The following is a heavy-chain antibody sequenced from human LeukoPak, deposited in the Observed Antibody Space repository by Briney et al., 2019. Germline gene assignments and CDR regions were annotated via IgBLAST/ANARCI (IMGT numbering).Heavy chain of an antibody. Sequence: GGSLRLSCAASGFTISSYAMSWVRQAPGKGLEWGSAISGSGGSTYYADSVKGRFTISRDNSKNTLYLQMNSLRAEDTAVYYCAKRGWGTTGFIYYYYMDVWGKGTTVTVSS. CDR3: AKRGWGTTGFIYYYYMDV. J-gene: IGHJ6*03. CDR2: ISGSGGST. D-gene: IGHD3-16*01. V-gene: IGHV3-23*01. CDR1: GFTISSYA.